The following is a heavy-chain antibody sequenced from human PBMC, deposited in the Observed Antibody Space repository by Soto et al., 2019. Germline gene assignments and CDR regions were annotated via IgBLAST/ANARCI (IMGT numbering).Heavy chain of an antibody. CDR1: GFIFSDYY. CDR2: SSNRDRST. D-gene: IGHD3-3*01. J-gene: IGHJ6*02. V-gene: IGHV3-11*01. Sequence: QVQLVESGGGLVKAGGSPRLSCAASGFIFSDYYMTWIRQAPGKGLEWLSCSSNRDRSTYYADSVKDRFVVSKDNAKNLVYLQMNSLRAEDTAVYFCARAWKIEKFGVISMSKGLDVWGQGTTVTVSS. CDR3: ARAWKIEKFGVISMSKGLDV.